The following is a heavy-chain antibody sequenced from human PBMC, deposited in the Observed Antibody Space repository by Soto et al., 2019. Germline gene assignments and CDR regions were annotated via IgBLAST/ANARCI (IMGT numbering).Heavy chain of an antibody. CDR2: IYPGDSNT. CDR3: ARQAYQYDTNSLGY. D-gene: IGHD2-8*01. CDR1: GYRFTTYW. V-gene: IGHV5-51*01. Sequence: PGESLKISCKGSGYRFTTYWIGWVRQMPGKGLEWMGLIYPGDSNTRFSPSFQGQVTISVDMSISTAYLQWSSLRVSDTAMYYCARQAYQYDTNSLGYWGQGTRVTVAS. J-gene: IGHJ4*02.